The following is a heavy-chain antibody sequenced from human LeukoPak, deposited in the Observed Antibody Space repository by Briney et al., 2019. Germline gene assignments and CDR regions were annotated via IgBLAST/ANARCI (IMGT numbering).Heavy chain of an antibody. D-gene: IGHD2-2*01. J-gene: IGHJ6*03. CDR3: ARGSRGYCRSTSCSGYMDV. CDR2: IYYSGST. V-gene: IGHV4-59*01. CDR1: GGSIGSYY. Sequence: PSQTLSLTCTASGGSIGSYYWSWIRQPPGKGLEWIGYIYYSGSTNYNPSLKSRVTISVDTSRNQFSLKLSSVTAADTAVYYCARGSRGYCRSTSCSGYMDVWGKGTTVTVSS.